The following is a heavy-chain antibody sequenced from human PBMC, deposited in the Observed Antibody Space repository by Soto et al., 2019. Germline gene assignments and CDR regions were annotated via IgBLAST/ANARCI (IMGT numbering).Heavy chain of an antibody. Sequence: EVQLVETGGGLIQPGGSLRLSCAASGFIVSSNYMSWVRQAPGKGLDWVSVIYSGGSTYHADSVKGRFTTSRDNSKNTLYLQMNNLRAEDTAVYYCVVRSKGADYWGQGTLVTVSS. V-gene: IGHV3-53*02. J-gene: IGHJ4*02. CDR2: IYSGGST. CDR3: VVRSKGADY. CDR1: GFIVSSNY. D-gene: IGHD4-4*01.